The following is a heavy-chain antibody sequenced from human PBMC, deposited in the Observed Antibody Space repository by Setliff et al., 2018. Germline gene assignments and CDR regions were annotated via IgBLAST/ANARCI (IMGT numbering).Heavy chain of an antibody. Sequence: GGSLRLSCATSGFTFSIYSMNWVRQAPGKGLERVSSITSSSTYISYADSLRGRFTISRDNAKNTLYLQMNSLRAEDTGIYYCTRDREGWLAEYFDSWGQGTQVTVSS. CDR3: TRDREGWLAEYFDS. J-gene: IGHJ4*02. D-gene: IGHD6-19*01. CDR2: ITSSSTYI. V-gene: IGHV3-21*03. CDR1: GFTFSIYS.